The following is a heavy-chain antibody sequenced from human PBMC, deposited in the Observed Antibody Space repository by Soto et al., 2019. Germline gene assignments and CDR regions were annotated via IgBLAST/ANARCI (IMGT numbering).Heavy chain of an antibody. Sequence: ASVKVSCKSSGYTFTSYYMHWVRQAPGQGLEWMGIINPSGGSTSYEQKFQGRVTMTRDTSTSTVYMELSSLRSEDTAVYYCARVSAYYDSSGPFEPWGQATPVTVSS. D-gene: IGHD3-22*01. J-gene: IGHJ5*02. CDR2: INPSGGST. CDR1: GYTFTSYY. V-gene: IGHV1-46*01. CDR3: ARVSAYYDSSGPFEP.